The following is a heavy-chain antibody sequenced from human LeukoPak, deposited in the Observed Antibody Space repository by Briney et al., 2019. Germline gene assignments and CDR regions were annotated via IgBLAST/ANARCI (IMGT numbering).Heavy chain of an antibody. J-gene: IGHJ5*02. CDR3: ARAQANSRSVFDNWFDP. Sequence: GGSLRLSCAASGFTFSSYAMHWVRQALGKGLEWVAVISYDGSNKYYADSVKGRFTISRDNSKNTLYLQMNSLRAEDTAVYYCARAQANSRSVFDNWFDPWGQGTLVTVSS. D-gene: IGHD6-13*01. CDR1: GFTFSSYA. V-gene: IGHV3-30-3*01. CDR2: ISYDGSNK.